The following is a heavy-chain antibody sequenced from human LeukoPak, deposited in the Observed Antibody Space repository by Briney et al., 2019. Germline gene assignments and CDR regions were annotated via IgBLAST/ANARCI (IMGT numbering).Heavy chain of an antibody. CDR3: ARRDLDSSWSYYFDY. Sequence: SETLSLTCTVSGGPIGSSSYYWGWIRQPPGKGLEWIGSIYYSGSTYYNPSLKSRVTISVDTSKNQFSLKLSSVTAADTAVYYCARRDLDSSWSYYFDYWGQGTLVTVSS. CDR2: IYYSGST. J-gene: IGHJ4*02. CDR1: GGPIGSSSYY. D-gene: IGHD6-6*01. V-gene: IGHV4-39*01.